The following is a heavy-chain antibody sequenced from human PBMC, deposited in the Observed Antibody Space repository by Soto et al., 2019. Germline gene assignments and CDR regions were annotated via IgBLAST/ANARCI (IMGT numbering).Heavy chain of an antibody. V-gene: IGHV4-4*02. J-gene: IGHJ4*02. CDR2: IYYSGST. CDR1: GGSISSSNC. CDR3: ARGGYYDSSGYYSY. Sequence: SETLSLTCAVSGGSISSSNCWSWVRQPPGKGLERIGYIYYSGSTNYNPSLKSRVTISVDTSKNQFSLKLSSVTAADTAVYYCARGGYYDSSGYYSYWGQGTLVTVSS. D-gene: IGHD3-22*01.